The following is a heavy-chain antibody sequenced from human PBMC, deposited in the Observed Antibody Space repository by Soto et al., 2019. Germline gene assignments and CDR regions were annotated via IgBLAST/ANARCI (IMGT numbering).Heavy chain of an antibody. CDR2: ISAYNGNT. CDR1: GYTFTSYG. D-gene: IGHD2-15*01. V-gene: IGHV1-18*01. Sequence: ASVKVSCKASGYTFTSYGISWVRQAPGQGLEWMGWISAYNGNTNYAQKLQGRVTMTTDTSTSTAYMELRSLRSDDTAVYYCARVDIVVVVAATQEYFQHWGQGTLVTVSS. J-gene: IGHJ1*01. CDR3: ARVDIVVVVAATQEYFQH.